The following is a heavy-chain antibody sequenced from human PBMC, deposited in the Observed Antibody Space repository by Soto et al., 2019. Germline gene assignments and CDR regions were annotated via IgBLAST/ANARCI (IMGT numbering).Heavy chain of an antibody. J-gene: IGHJ4*02. CDR2: ITWSSGII. V-gene: IGHV3-9*01. CDR1: GFNFDDYA. Sequence: GGSLRLSCAASGFNFDDYAIHWVRQAPGEGLEWVSGITWSSGIIGYGDSFKGRFTISRDNAKKSLYLQMNSLRPEDTALYYCAKELAFSAYGKFASWGQGTLVTVSS. D-gene: IGHD5-12*01. CDR3: AKELAFSAYGKFAS.